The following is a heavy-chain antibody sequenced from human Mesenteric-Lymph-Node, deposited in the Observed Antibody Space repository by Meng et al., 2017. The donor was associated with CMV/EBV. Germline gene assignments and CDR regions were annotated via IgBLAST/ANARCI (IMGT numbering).Heavy chain of an antibody. J-gene: IGHJ6*02. D-gene: IGHD2-21*01. CDR2: IDPEDSKT. CDR1: PYSISDYY. Sequence: ASVKVSCKVSPYSISDYYIHWVQQAPGRGLEWMGLIDPEDSKTIYAEKFQGRVAITADTSTDTAYMQLSSLRSEDTAVYFCVTGFVMGVWGQGTTVTVS. V-gene: IGHV1-69-2*01. CDR3: VTGFVMGV.